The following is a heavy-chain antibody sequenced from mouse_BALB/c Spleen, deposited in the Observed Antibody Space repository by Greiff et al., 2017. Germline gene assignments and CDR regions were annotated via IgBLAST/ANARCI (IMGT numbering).Heavy chain of an antibody. D-gene: IGHD1-1*01. Sequence: DVKLQESGGGLVQPGGSMKLSCVASGFTFSNYWMNWVRQSPEKGLEWVAEIRLKSNNYATHYAESVKGRFTISRDDSKSSVYLQMNNLRAEDTGIYYCTSYYYGSSYFDYWGQGTTLTVSS. CDR1: GFTFSNYW. CDR3: TSYYYGSSYFDY. J-gene: IGHJ2*01. CDR2: IRLKSNNYAT. V-gene: IGHV6-6*02.